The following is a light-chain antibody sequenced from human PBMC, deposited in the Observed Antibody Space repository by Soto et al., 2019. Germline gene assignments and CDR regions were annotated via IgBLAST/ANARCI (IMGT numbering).Light chain of an antibody. V-gene: IGKV1-5*01. Sequence: DIQMTQSPSTLSASVGDRVTFTCRASQSVSIWLAWYQQKPGKAPKLLISGASTLESGVPSRFSGSGSGTEFTLTICSLQPDDFATYYCQQYKNYLTFGQGTKV. CDR3: QQYKNYLT. CDR2: GAS. CDR1: QSVSIW. J-gene: IGKJ1*01.